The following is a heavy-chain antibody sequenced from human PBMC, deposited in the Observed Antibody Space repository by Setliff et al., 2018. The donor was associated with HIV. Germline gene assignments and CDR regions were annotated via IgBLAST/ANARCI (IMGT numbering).Heavy chain of an antibody. J-gene: IGHJ4*02. CDR2: ISPYNGNT. V-gene: IGHV1-18*01. Sequence: ASVKVSCKASGYTFSNYGISWVRQAPGQGLEWMGWISPYNGNTNYVQKLQGRVTITTDTSTSTAYMELRSLRSDDTALYYCARLPQDWGQGTLVTVSS. CDR1: GYTFSNYG. CDR3: ARLPQD.